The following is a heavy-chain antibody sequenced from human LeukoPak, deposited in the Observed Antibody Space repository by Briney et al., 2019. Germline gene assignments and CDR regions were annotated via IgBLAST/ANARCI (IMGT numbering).Heavy chain of an antibody. CDR2: IKHDGSEKQDGSEK. Sequence: GGSLRLSCAASGFTFSEYWVSWVRQAPGKGLEWVANIKHDGSEKQDGSEKNYVDSVKGRFTISRDNAKNSLYLQMNSLRAEDTAVYYCARSGRGVDSFYFYMDVWGKGTTVTVSS. V-gene: IGHV3-7*01. D-gene: IGHD3-10*01. CDR3: ARSGRGVDSFYFYMDV. CDR1: GFTFSEYW. J-gene: IGHJ6*03.